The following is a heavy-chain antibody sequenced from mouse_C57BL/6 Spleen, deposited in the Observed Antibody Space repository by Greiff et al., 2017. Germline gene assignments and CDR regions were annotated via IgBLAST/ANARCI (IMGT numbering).Heavy chain of an antibody. J-gene: IGHJ1*03. V-gene: IGHV5-9*01. CDR1: GFTFSSYT. CDR2: ISGGGGNT. Sequence: EVQRVESGGGLVKPGGSLKLSCAASGFTFSSYTMSWVRQTPEKRLEWVATISGGGGNTYYPDSVKGRFTISRDNAKNTLYLQMSSLRSEDTALYYCARHSRLYYYGSSWYFDVWGTGTPVTVSS. CDR3: ARHSRLYYYGSSWYFDV. D-gene: IGHD1-1*01.